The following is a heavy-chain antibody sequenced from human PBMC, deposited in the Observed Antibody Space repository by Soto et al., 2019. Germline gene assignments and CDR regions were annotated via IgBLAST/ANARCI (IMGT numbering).Heavy chain of an antibody. J-gene: IGHJ5*02. Sequence: ASVKVSCKASGGPFSSYAISWVRQAPGQGLEWMGGIIPIFGTANYAQKFQGRVTITADKSTSTAYMELSSLRSEDTAVYYCARYYDSSGYYLDPWGQGTLVTVSS. CDR2: IIPIFGTA. D-gene: IGHD3-22*01. CDR1: GGPFSSYA. CDR3: ARYYDSSGYYLDP. V-gene: IGHV1-69*06.